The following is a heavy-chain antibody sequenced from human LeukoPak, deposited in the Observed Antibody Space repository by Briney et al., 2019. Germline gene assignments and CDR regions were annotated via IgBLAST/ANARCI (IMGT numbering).Heavy chain of an antibody. V-gene: IGHV4-39*01. CDR2: TYYVGST. CDR1: GGSISSSSYY. Sequence: SETLSLTCTVSGGSISSSSYYWGWVRQPPGKGLEWIGSTYYVGSTLYNPSLKSRVTISVDTSKNQFSLKLNSVTAADTAAYYCARYYDSSGPLSHYFDSWGQGTLVTVSS. CDR3: ARYYDSSGPLSHYFDS. D-gene: IGHD3-22*01. J-gene: IGHJ4*02.